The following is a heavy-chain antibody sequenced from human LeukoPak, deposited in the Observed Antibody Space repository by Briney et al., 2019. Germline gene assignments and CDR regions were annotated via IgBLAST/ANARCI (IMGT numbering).Heavy chain of an antibody. Sequence: WASVKVSCKASGYTFTSYGISWVRQAPGQGLEWMGWISAYNGNTNYAQKLQGRVTMTTDTSTSTAYMELRSLRSDDTAVYYCARDKRILGYCSSTSCYRRDAFDIWGQGTMVTVS. D-gene: IGHD2-2*02. CDR1: GYTFTSYG. J-gene: IGHJ3*02. CDR2: ISAYNGNT. V-gene: IGHV1-18*01. CDR3: ARDKRILGYCSSTSCYRRDAFDI.